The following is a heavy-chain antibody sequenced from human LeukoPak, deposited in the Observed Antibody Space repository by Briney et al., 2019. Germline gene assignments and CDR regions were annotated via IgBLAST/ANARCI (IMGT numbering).Heavy chain of an antibody. CDR2: IDEHGTT. CDR1: GFTVSSNY. Sequence: GGSLRLSCAASGFTVSSNYMSWVRQAPGKGLVWISNIDEHGTTTYADSVKGRFTMSRDNARNTVYLQMNSLRAEDTAVYYCARVRGGNWGQGTLVIVSS. CDR3: ARVRGGN. J-gene: IGHJ4*02. V-gene: IGHV3-74*03. D-gene: IGHD3-16*01.